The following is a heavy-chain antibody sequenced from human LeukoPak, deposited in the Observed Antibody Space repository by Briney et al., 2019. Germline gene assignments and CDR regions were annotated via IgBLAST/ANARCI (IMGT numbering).Heavy chain of an antibody. CDR1: GGSISSYY. J-gene: IGHJ4*02. V-gene: IGHV4-59*01. CDR2: IYYSGST. Sequence: SETLSLTCTVSGGSISSYYWSWIRQPPGKGLEWIGYIYYSGSTNYNPSLKSRVTISVDTSKNQFSLKLSSVTAADTAVYYCARGGRYYYDSSGYYEDYWGQGTLVTVSS. CDR3: ARGGRYYYDSSGYYEDY. D-gene: IGHD3-22*01.